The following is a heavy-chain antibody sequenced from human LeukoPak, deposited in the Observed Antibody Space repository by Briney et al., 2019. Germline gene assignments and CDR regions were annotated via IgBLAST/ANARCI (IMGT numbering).Heavy chain of an antibody. CDR3: AREREEYYYDSSGYNG. Sequence: GASVKVSCKASGYTFTGYYMHWVRQAPGQGPEWMGWINPNSGGTNYAQKFQGRVTMTRDTSISTAYMELSRLRSDDTAVYYCAREREEYYYDSSGYNGWGQGTLVTVSS. CDR2: INPNSGGT. J-gene: IGHJ4*02. D-gene: IGHD3-22*01. V-gene: IGHV1-2*02. CDR1: GYTFTGYY.